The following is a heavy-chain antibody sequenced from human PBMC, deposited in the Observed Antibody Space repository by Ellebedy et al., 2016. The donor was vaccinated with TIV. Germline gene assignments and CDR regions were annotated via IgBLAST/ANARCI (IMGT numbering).Heavy chain of an antibody. J-gene: IGHJ5*02. CDR3: ARRASYGDYAVQVNPWFDP. CDR1: GFNFRNYW. Sequence: PGGSLRLSCAASGFNFRNYWMTWVRQAPGKGLEWVAKIRQEGDEIYYVESVKGRFTISRDNAKNSLFLQMNSLGVEDTAVYYCARRASYGDYAVQVNPWFDPWGQGTLVTVSS. CDR2: IRQEGDEI. V-gene: IGHV3-7*01. D-gene: IGHD4-17*01.